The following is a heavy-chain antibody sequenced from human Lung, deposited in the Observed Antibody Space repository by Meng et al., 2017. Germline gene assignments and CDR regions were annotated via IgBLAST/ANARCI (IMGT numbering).Heavy chain of an antibody. J-gene: IGHJ4*02. D-gene: IGHD4-11*01. V-gene: IGHV4-34*01. Sequence: VRLRRWGEGLLKPMGTLSLTCVVSGGSFSDYYWSWIRQPPGKGLEWIGEINHSGSTNYTPSLESRATISVDTSQNNLSLKLSSVTAADSAVYYCARGPTTMAHDFDYWGQGTLVTVSS. CDR2: INHSGST. CDR3: ARGPTTMAHDFDY. CDR1: GGSFSDYY.